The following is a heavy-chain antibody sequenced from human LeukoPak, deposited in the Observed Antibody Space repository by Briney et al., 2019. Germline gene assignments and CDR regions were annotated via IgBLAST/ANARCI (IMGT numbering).Heavy chain of an antibody. D-gene: IGHD3-3*01. CDR1: GFTFSSYG. CDR3: AREPGITIFGVVITKPLDY. CDR2: IRYDGSNK. V-gene: IGHV3-30*02. J-gene: IGHJ4*02. Sequence: GGSLRLSCAASGFTFSSYGMHWVRQAPGKGLEWVAFIRYDGSNKYYADSVKGRFTISRDNSKNTLYLQMNSLRAEDTAVYYCAREPGITIFGVVITKPLDYWGQGTLVTVSS.